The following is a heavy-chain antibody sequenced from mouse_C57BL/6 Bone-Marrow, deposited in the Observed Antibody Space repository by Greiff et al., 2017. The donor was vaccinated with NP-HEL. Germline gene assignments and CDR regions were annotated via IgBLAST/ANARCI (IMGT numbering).Heavy chain of an antibody. CDR2: IHPNSGST. Sequence: QVQLKQPGAELVKPGASVKLSCKASGYTFTSYWMHWVKQRPGQGLEWIGMIHPNSGSTNYNEKFKSKATLTVDKSSSTAYMQLSSLTSEDSAVYYCARGVLLPGAMDYWGQGTSVTVSS. V-gene: IGHV1-64*01. CDR1: GYTFTSYW. CDR3: ARGVLLPGAMDY. J-gene: IGHJ4*01. D-gene: IGHD1-1*01.